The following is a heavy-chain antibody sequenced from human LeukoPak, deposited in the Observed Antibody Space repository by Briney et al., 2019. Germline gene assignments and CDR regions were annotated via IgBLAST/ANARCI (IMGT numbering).Heavy chain of an antibody. CDR1: GGTFSSYA. D-gene: IGHD6-13*01. J-gene: IGHJ6*03. Sequence: ASVKVSCKASGGTFSSYAISWVRQAPGQGLEWMGGIIPIFGTANYSQKFHGSVTITADESTSTAYMELSSPRSEDTAVYYCARDWRSSSWYRDYYYYYMDVWGKGTTVTVSS. CDR3: ARDWRSSSWYRDYYYYYMDV. V-gene: IGHV1-69*13. CDR2: IIPIFGTA.